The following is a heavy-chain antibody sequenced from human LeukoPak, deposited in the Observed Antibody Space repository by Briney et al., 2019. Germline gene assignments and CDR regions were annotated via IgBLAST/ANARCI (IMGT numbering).Heavy chain of an antibody. J-gene: IGHJ4*02. D-gene: IGHD3-10*01. CDR3: ARTPYGSGSLSFDY. V-gene: IGHV4-34*01. CDR2: INHSGST. CDR1: GGSFSGYY. Sequence: SETLSLTCAVYGGSFSGYYGSWLRQPPGKGLEWIGEINHSGSTNYNPSLKSRVTISVDKSKNQFSLKLSSVTAADTAVYYCARTPYGSGSLSFDYWGQGTLVTVSS.